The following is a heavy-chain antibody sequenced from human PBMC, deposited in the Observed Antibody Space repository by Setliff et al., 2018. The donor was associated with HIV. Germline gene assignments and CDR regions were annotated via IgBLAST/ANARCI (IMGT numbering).Heavy chain of an antibody. CDR2: ILYSGTT. V-gene: IGHV4-39*07. CDR3: ARERAALHYFDY. D-gene: IGHD6-13*01. J-gene: IGHJ4*02. Sequence: SETLSLTCTVSGGSISSSSYYWGWIRQPPGQRLEWIGSILYSGTTYYNPSLKSRVTISVHTSKNQFSLKLSSVTAADTAFYFCARERAALHYFDYWGRGTLVTVSS. CDR1: GGSISSSSYY.